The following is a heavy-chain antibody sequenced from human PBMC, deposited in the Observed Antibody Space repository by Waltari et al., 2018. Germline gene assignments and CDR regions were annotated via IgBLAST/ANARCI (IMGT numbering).Heavy chain of an antibody. V-gene: IGHV1-69*05. CDR2: IIPILGTA. CDR3: ARGGCSGGSCYSVGAGWFDP. Sequence: QVQLVQSGAEVKKPGSSVKVSCKASGGTFSSYAISWVRQAPGQGLEWMGGIIPILGTANYAQKFQGRVTITTDESTSTAYMELSSLRSEDTAVYYCARGGCSGGSCYSVGAGWFDPWGQGTLVTVSS. J-gene: IGHJ5*02. CDR1: GGTFSSYA. D-gene: IGHD2-15*01.